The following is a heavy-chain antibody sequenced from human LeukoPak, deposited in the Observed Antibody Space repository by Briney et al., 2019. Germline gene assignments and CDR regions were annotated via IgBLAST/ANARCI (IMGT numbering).Heavy chain of an antibody. CDR2: ISSSSSYI. J-gene: IGHJ6*02. CDR1: GFTFSSYS. CDR3: ARDIYYDILTGPYYYGMDV. D-gene: IGHD3-9*01. Sequence: GRSLRLSCAASGFTFSSYSMNWVRQAPGKGLEWVSSISSSSSYIYYADSVKGRFTISRDNAKNSLYLQMNSLRAEDTAVYYCARDIYYDILTGPYYYGMDVWGQGTTVTVSS. V-gene: IGHV3-21*01.